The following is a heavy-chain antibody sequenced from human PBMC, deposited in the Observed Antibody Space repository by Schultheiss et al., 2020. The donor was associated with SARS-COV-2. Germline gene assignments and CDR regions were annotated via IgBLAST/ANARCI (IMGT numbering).Heavy chain of an antibody. D-gene: IGHD3-3*01. CDR1: GFTVSSNY. CDR3: AKEPSYDFWSGYYTPWFDP. Sequence: GGSLRLSCAASGFTVSSNYMSWVRQAPGKGLEWVSVIYSGGSTYYADSVKGRFTISRDNSKNTLYLQMNSLRAEDTAVYYCAKEPSYDFWSGYYTPWFDPWVQGSLVTVSS. V-gene: IGHV3-53*01. CDR2: IYSGGST. J-gene: IGHJ5*02.